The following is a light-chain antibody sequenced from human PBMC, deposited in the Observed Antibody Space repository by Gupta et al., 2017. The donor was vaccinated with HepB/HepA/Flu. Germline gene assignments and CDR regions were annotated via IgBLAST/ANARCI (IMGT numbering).Light chain of an antibody. CDR2: AAS. V-gene: IGKV1-27*01. J-gene: IGKJ2*01. Sequence: DIQMTQSPSSLSASVGDRVTITCRASQGISNYLAWYQQKPGKVPKLLIYAASTVQSGVPSRFSGSGSGTDFTLTISSRQPEDVANYYCQNQNSAPYTFGQGTKMEIK. CDR1: QGISNY. CDR3: QNQNSAPYT.